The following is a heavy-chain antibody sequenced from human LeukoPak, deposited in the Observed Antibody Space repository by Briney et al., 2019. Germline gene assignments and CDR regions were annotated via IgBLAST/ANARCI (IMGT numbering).Heavy chain of an antibody. CDR3: AKTIWGNDYYYYYMDV. CDR1: GFTFSSYG. J-gene: IGHJ6*03. D-gene: IGHD7-27*01. CDR2: ISSSGSTI. Sequence: GGSLRLSCAASGFTFSSYGMHWVRQAPGKGLEWVSYISSSGSTIYYADSVKGRFTISRDNAKNSLYLQMNSLRAEDTAVYYCAKTIWGNDYYYYYMDVWGKGTTVTVSS. V-gene: IGHV3-48*04.